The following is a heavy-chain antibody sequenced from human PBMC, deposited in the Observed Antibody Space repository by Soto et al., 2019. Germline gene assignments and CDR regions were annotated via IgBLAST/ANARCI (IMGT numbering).Heavy chain of an antibody. CDR1: GFTFSSYD. Sequence: ESGGGLVRPGGSLRLSCAASGFTFSSYDMHWVRQATGKGLEWVSAIGTAGDTYYPGSVKGRFTISRENAKNSLYLQMNSLRAEDTAVYYCARGKRGGYYYGMDVWGQGTTVTVSS. CDR2: IGTAGDT. D-gene: IGHD3-16*01. CDR3: ARGKRGGYYYGMDV. V-gene: IGHV3-13*01. J-gene: IGHJ6*02.